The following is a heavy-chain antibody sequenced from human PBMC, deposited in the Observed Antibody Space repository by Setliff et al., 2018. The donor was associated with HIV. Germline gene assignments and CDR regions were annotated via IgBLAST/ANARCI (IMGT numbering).Heavy chain of an antibody. CDR1: GGSFSGYY. D-gene: IGHD3-22*01. CDR3: ASRSDNYYDNNGYYYGAYFDY. J-gene: IGHJ4*02. Sequence: SETLSLTCAVYGGSFSGYYWGWIRQPPGKGLEWIGSIYHSGRTNYNPSLKSRFTISVATSKSQFSLKLSSVTAADTAVYYCASRSDNYYDNNGYYYGAYFDYWGQGTLVTVSS. CDR2: IYHSGRT. V-gene: IGHV4-34*01.